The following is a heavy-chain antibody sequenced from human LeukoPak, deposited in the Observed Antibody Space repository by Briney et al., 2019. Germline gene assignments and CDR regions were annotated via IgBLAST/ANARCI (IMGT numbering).Heavy chain of an antibody. D-gene: IGHD3-16*01. J-gene: IGHJ4*02. CDR3: ARSHYSDDDVLDY. CDR2: SSTSSNT. V-gene: IGHV3-13*04. CDR1: GFTFTKYD. Sequence: GGSLRLSCAGSGFTFTKYDIHWVPHDPGKGLEWGAASSTSSNTYYIAVERGLFILSGKDGKNSVNHNMNSLRAGDTAVYYCARSHYSDDDVLDYWGQGTLVIVSS.